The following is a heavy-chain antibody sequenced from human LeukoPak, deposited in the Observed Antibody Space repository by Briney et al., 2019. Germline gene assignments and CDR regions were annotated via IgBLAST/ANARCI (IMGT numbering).Heavy chain of an antibody. CDR2: INPNSGGT. D-gene: IGHD3-3*01. J-gene: IGHJ4*02. CDR1: GYTFTGYY. CDR3: VRGFLEWLLSFDY. V-gene: IGHV1-2*02. Sequence: GASVKVSCKASGYTFTGYYMHWVRQAPGQGLEWMGWINPNSGGTNYAQKFQGRVTMTRDTSISTAYMELSRLRSDDTAVYYCVRGFLEWLLSFDYWGQGTLVTVSS.